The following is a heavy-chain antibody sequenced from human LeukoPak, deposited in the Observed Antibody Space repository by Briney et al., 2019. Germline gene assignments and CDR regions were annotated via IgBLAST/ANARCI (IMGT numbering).Heavy chain of an antibody. CDR2: IYHSGST. D-gene: IGHD6-6*01. CDR1: GYSISSGYY. V-gene: IGHV4-38-2*02. Sequence: SETLSLTCTVSGYSISSGYYGGWIRQPPGKGLEWIGSIYHSGSTYYNPSLKSRVTISVDTSKNQFSLKLSSVTAADTAVYYCARAGGQCTLSGQLATTHDYWGQGTLVTVSS. CDR3: ARAGGQCTLSGQLATTHDY. J-gene: IGHJ4*02.